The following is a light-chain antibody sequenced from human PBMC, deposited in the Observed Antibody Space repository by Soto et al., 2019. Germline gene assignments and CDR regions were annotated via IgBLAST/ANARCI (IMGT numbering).Light chain of an antibody. Sequence: QSALTQPRSVSGSPGQSVTISCTGTSSVVGRYDYVSWYQQHPGKSPKLIIYAVTERPAGVPDRFSGSKSGNTASLTISWLQAEDEADYSCCSFAGSVRYVFVGGTKVNVL. V-gene: IGLV2-11*01. CDR2: AVT. J-gene: IGLJ1*01. CDR3: CSFAGSVRYV. CDR1: SSVVGRYDY.